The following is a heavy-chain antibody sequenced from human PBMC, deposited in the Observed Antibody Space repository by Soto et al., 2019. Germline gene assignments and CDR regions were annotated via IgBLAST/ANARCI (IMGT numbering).Heavy chain of an antibody. V-gene: IGHV3-21*01. CDR1: GFPFSSYI. Sequence: PGGSLILSCAASGFPFSSYIMNWVRPATGKGLEWVSSISSSSSYIYYADSVKGRFTISRDNAKNSLYLQMNSLRAEDTAVYYCARDQYGGNSGGLDYWGQGTLVTVSS. CDR2: ISSSSSYI. J-gene: IGHJ4*02. D-gene: IGHD2-21*02. CDR3: ARDQYGGNSGGLDY.